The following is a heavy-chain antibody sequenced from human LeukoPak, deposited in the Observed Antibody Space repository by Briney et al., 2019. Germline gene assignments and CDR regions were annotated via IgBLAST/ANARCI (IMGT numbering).Heavy chain of an antibody. CDR3: ATNLQLELAFDY. Sequence: GASVKVSCKVSGYTLTELSMHWVRQAPGKGLEWMGGFDPEDGETIYAQKFQGRVTMTEDTSTDTAYMELSSLRSEDTAAYYCATNLQLELAFDYWGQGTLVTVSS. CDR1: GYTLTELS. D-gene: IGHD1-7*01. V-gene: IGHV1-24*01. J-gene: IGHJ4*02. CDR2: FDPEDGET.